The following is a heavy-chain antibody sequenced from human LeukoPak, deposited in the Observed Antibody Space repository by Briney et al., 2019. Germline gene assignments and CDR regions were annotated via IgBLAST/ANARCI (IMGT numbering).Heavy chain of an antibody. CDR1: GFTFSSYA. D-gene: IGHD6-19*01. CDR3: AKDRKSSGWFFDY. CDR2: ISYDGSNK. J-gene: IGHJ4*02. Sequence: PGGSLRLSCAASGFTFSSYAMSWVRQALGKGLEWVAVISYDGSNKYYADSVKGRFTISRDNSKNTLCLQMNSLRAEDTAVYYCAKDRKSSGWFFDYWGQGTLVTVSS. V-gene: IGHV3-30*18.